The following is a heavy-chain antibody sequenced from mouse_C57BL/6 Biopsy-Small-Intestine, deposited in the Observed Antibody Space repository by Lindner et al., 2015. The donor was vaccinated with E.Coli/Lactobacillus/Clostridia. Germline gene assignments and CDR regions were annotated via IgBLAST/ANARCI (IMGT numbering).Heavy chain of an antibody. J-gene: IGHJ1*03. CDR2: INPNSGGT. D-gene: IGHD1-3*01. CDR1: GYTFTGYY. V-gene: IGHV1-53*01. Sequence: SVKVSCKASGYTFTGYYMHWVRQAPGQGLEWMGRINPNSGGTNYAQKFQGRVTMTRDTSISTAYMELSRLRSDDTAVYYCARVASIYDFWSGYEHYYYYYMDVWGKGTTVTVSS. CDR3: ARVASIYDFWSGYEHYYYYYMDV.